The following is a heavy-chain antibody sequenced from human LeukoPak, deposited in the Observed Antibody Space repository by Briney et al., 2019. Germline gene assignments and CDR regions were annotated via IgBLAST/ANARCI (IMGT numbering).Heavy chain of an antibody. J-gene: IGHJ4*02. CDR2: IYSAGPT. CDR1: GFTVSNNY. V-gene: IGHV3-53*01. D-gene: IGHD5-12*01. CDR3: GRVSVAGWLPIDY. Sequence: GGSLRLSCAASGFTVSNNYMTWVRQAPGKGLEWLSIIYSAGPTDYADSVKGRFALTRDNSKNTVYLKMNSLKAEDTAVYYCGRVSVAGWLPIDYWGQGILVTVSS.